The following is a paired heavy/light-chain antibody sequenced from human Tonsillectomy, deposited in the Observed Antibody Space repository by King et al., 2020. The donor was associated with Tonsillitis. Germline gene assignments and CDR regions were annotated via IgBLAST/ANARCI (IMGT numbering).Light chain of an antibody. CDR1: QDISNY. CDR2: DAS. J-gene: IGKJ4*01. Sequence: DIQMTQSPSSLSASVGDRVTITCQASQDISNYLNWYQQKPGKAPKLLIYDASNLETGVPSTFSGSGSGTDFTFTISSLQPEDIATYYCQQYDNLPLTFGGGTKVEIK. V-gene: IGKV1-33*01. CDR3: QQYDNLPLT.
Heavy chain of an antibody. CDR2: ISYDGSKK. CDR1: GFTFSSYA. V-gene: IGHV3-30-3*01. Sequence: QVQLVESGGGVVQPGRSLRLSCAASGFTFSSYAMQWVRQAPGKGLEWVAVISYDGSKKYYADSVKGRFTISRDNSKNTLYLQMNSLRAEDTAVYYCARDPQEIAVAGLFDYWGQGTLVTVSS. D-gene: IGHD6-19*01. J-gene: IGHJ4*02. CDR3: ARDPQEIAVAGLFDY.